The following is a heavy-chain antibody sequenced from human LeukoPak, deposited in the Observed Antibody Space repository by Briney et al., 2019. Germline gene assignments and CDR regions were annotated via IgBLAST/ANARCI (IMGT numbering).Heavy chain of an antibody. CDR2: ISWNSGSI. V-gene: IGHV3-9*03. J-gene: IGHJ4*02. Sequence: GGSLRLSCAASGFTFDDYAMHWVRQAPGKGLEWVSGISWNSGSIGYADSVKGRFTISRDNAKNSLYLQMNSLRAEDVALYYCAKDLDGGGAIYDSSGFDYWGQGTLVTVSS. CDR1: GFTFDDYA. CDR3: AKDLDGGGAIYDSSGFDY. D-gene: IGHD3-22*01.